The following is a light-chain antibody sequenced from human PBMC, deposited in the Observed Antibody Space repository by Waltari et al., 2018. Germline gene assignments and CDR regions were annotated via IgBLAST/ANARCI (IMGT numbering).Light chain of an antibody. CDR2: STT. Sequence: QTVVTQEPSLPVSPGGTVPLTCASSPGPVTTGSSPTWFQQNPGQPPRALIYSTTKKRSWTPVRFSGSLLGDKAALTLSSVQPEDEADYYCLLYYGGPQSYVVFGGGTKLTVL. CDR1: PGPVTTGSS. J-gene: IGLJ2*01. CDR3: LLYYGGPQSYVV. V-gene: IGLV7-43*01.